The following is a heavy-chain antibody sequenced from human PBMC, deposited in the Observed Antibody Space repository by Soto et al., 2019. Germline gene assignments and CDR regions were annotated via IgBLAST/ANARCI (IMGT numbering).Heavy chain of an antibody. V-gene: IGHV4-31*03. Sequence: SETLSLTCTVSGGSISSGGYYWSWIRQHPGKGLEWIGYIYYSGSTYYNPSLKSRVTISVDTSKNQFSLKLSSVTAADTAVYYCAREVITFGGVIPNWFDPWGQGTLVTVSS. D-gene: IGHD3-16*02. CDR2: IYYSGST. J-gene: IGHJ5*02. CDR3: AREVITFGGVIPNWFDP. CDR1: GGSISSGGYY.